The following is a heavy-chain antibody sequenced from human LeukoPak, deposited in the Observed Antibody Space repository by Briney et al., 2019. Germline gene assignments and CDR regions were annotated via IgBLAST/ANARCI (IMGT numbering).Heavy chain of an antibody. CDR2: IKQDGSEK. V-gene: IGHV3-7*01. Sequence: RGSLRLSCAASGFTFSSYWMSWVRQAPGKGLEWVANIKQDGSEKYYVDSVKGRFTISRDNAKNSLYLQMNSLRAEDTAVYYCRLTGRHAFDIWGQGTMVTVSS. D-gene: IGHD2-8*02. J-gene: IGHJ3*02. CDR3: RLTGRHAFDI. CDR1: GFTFSSYW.